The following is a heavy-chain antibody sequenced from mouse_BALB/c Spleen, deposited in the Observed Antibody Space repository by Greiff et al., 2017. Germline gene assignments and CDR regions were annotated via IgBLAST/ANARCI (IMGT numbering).Heavy chain of an antibody. CDR2: ISTYYGDA. J-gene: IGHJ4*01. CDR3: ARGGLLSYAMDY. V-gene: IGHV1S137*01. D-gene: IGHD2-10*01. CDR1: GYTFTDYA. Sequence: VQLQQSGAELVRPGVSVKISCKGSGYTFTDYAMHWVKQSHAKSLEWIGVISTYYGDASYNQKFKGKATMTVDKSSSTAYMELARLTSEDSAIYYCARGGLLSYAMDYWGQGTSVTVSS.